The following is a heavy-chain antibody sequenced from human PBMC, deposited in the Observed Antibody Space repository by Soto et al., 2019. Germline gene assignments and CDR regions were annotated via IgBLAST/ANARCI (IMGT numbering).Heavy chain of an antibody. CDR1: GFTFSSYA. D-gene: IGHD3-22*01. Sequence: GGSLRLSCAASGFTFSSYAMHWVRQAPGKGLEYVSAISSNGGSTYYANSVKGRFTISRDNSKNTLYLQMGSLRAEDMAVYYCARDYYLAGYAFDIWGQGTMVTVSS. CDR2: ISSNGGST. V-gene: IGHV3-64*01. J-gene: IGHJ3*02. CDR3: ARDYYLAGYAFDI.